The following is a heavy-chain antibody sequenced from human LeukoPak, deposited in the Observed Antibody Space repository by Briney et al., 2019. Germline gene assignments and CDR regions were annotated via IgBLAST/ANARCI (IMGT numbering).Heavy chain of an antibody. V-gene: IGHV3-23*01. D-gene: IGHD4-17*01. J-gene: IGHJ4*02. CDR2: ISSIGVST. CDR3: AKEIGTSTVTTVDS. CDR1: GFTFNNYA. Sequence: GGSLRLSCAASGFTFNNYAMNWVRHAPGKGLEWVSEISSIGVSTFYADSVKGRFTISRDNSKNTLYLQMNSLRVEDTALYYCAKEIGTSTVTTVDSWGQGTLVTVSS.